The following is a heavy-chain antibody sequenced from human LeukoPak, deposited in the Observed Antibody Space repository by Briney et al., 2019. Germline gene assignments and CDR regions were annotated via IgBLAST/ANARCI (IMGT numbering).Heavy chain of an antibody. V-gene: IGHV4-34*01. Sequence: KPSETLSLTCAVYGGSFSGYYWSWIRQPPGKGLEWIGEINHSGSTNYNPSLKSRDTISVDTSKNQFSLKLSSVTAADTAVYYCARTRVATAPYYYYYGMDVWGQGTTVTVSS. D-gene: IGHD5-12*01. J-gene: IGHJ6*02. CDR2: INHSGST. CDR1: GGSFSGYY. CDR3: ARTRVATAPYYYYYGMDV.